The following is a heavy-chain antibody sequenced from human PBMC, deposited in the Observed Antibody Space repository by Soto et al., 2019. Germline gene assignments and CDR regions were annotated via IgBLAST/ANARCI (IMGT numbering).Heavy chain of an antibody. V-gene: IGHV3-30*18. CDR2: ISYAGSNK. CDR1: GFTFSSYG. D-gene: IGHD2-8*01. CDR3: ANSSLVGGGMVYGPVDY. J-gene: IGHJ4*02. Sequence: QVQLVESGGGVVQPGRSLRLSCAASGFTFSSYGMHWVRQAPGKGLEWVAVISYAGSNKYYADSVKGRFTISRDNSKNTLYLNMNGLRAVVTAVYYCANSSLVGGGMVYGPVDYWGQGSLVTVSS.